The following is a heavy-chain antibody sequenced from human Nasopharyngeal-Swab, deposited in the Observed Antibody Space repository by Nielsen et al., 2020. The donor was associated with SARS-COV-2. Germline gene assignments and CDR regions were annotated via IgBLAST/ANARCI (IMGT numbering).Heavy chain of an antibody. V-gene: IGHV2-70*01. CDR1: GFSLTTRGMC. D-gene: IGHD6-13*01. Sequence: SGPTLVKPTQTLTLTCTFSGFSLTTRGMCVSWIRQPPGKAPEWLALIDWDDDKSYSTSLKTRLTISKDTSKNQVVLTMTNMDPVDTATYYCARIRRQQLANGVGWFDPWGQGTLVTVSS. J-gene: IGHJ5*02. CDR3: ARIRRQQLANGVGWFDP. CDR2: IDWDDDK.